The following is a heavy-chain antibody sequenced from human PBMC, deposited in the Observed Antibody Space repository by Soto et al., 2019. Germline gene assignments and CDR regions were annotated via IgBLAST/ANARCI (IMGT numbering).Heavy chain of an antibody. CDR2: INGGGGST. Sequence: EVQLLESGGHLIQPGESLRLSCAASGFSFSGYTMNLVRQAQGTGLEWISGINGGGGSTYYADSVKGRFTISSDDSKNILYLQMTSPRAEDTAIYYCARDRHPDGICTFDYWGRGTLVIVSS. CDR3: ARDRHPDGICTFDY. V-gene: IGHV3-23*01. CDR1: GFSFSGYT. D-gene: IGHD2-8*01. J-gene: IGHJ4*02.